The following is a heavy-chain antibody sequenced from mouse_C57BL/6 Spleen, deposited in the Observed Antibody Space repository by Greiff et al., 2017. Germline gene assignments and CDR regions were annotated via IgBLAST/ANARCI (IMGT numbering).Heavy chain of an antibody. V-gene: IGHV1-54*01. J-gene: IGHJ1*03. D-gene: IGHD2-3*01. CDR1: GYAFTNYL. Sequence: QVQLQQSGAELVRPGTSVKVSCKASGYAFTNYLIEWVKQRPGQGLEWIGVINPGSGGTNYNEKFKGKATLTADKSSSTAYMQRSSLTSEDSAVYFCARGGGYYEYFDVWGTGTTVTVSS. CDR2: INPGSGGT. CDR3: ARGGGYYEYFDV.